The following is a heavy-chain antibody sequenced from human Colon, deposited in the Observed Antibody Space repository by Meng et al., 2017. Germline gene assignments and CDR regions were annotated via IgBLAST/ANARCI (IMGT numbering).Heavy chain of an antibody. CDR2: IWYDGSNK. Sequence: GESLKISCAASGFTFSSYGMHWVRQAPGKGLEWVAVIWYDGSNKYYADSVKGRFTISRDNSKNTLYLQMNSLRAEDTAVYYCARQQGYGSGSYYNHYYYYGMDVWGQGTMVTVSS. D-gene: IGHD3-10*01. CDR3: ARQQGYGSGSYYNHYYYYGMDV. J-gene: IGHJ6*02. CDR1: GFTFSSYG. V-gene: IGHV3-33*01.